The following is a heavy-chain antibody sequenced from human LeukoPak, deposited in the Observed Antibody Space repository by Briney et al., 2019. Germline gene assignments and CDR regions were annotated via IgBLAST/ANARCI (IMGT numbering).Heavy chain of an antibody. CDR2: ISAYNGNT. J-gene: IGHJ4*02. V-gene: IGHV1-18*04. Sequence: ASVKVSCKASGYTFTGYYMHWVRQAPGQGLEWMGGISAYNGNTNYPQKIQGRVTMTTDTSTTTAYMELRSLRSDDTAMYYCARSEFLAVAKFDYWGQGTLVTVSS. D-gene: IGHD6-19*01. CDR1: GYTFTGYY. CDR3: ARSEFLAVAKFDY.